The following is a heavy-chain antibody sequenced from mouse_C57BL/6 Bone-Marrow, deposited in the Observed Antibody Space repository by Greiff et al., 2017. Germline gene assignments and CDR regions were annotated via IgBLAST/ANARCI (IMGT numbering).Heavy chain of an antibody. CDR1: GFNIKDDY. Sequence: VQLQQSGAELVRPGASVKLSCTASGFNIKDDYMHWVKQRPEQGLEWIGWIDPENGDTEYASKFQGKATITADTSSNTAYLQLSSLTSEDTAVYYCTTGWDDYFDYWGQGTTLTVSS. CDR2: IDPENGDT. J-gene: IGHJ2*01. V-gene: IGHV14-4*01. D-gene: IGHD4-1*01. CDR3: TTGWDDYFDY.